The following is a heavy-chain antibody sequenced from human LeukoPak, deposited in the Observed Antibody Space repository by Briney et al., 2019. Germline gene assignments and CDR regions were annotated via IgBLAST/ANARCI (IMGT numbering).Heavy chain of an antibody. V-gene: IGHV1-2*02. D-gene: IGHD3-16*01. CDR3: VRENWYYDH. CDR2: IYPPTGGT. J-gene: IGHJ4*02. CDR1: GYTFTAYH. Sequence: GASVKVSCETSGYTFTAYHVHWVRQAPGQGLEFMGWIYPPTGGTVLAEKFQGRVIMTRDTSITTAYMELSGLNFDDTAVYYCVRENWYYDHWGQGTLVTVSS.